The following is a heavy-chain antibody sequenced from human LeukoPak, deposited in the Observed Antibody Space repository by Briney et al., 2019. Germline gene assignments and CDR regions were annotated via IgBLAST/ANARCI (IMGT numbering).Heavy chain of an antibody. CDR2: IYYTGST. CDR1: RGSVSSSTFY. D-gene: IGHD2-8*01. CDR3: TAEKNGSPHY. V-gene: IGHV4-39*07. J-gene: IGHJ4*02. Sequence: TSETLSLTCTVSRGSVSSSTFYWSWVRQPPGKGLEWIASIYYTGSTYYNPSLKSRVTISLDMSKNEFFLTMTSVTAADTAVYFCTAEKNGSPHYWGQGTQVTVSS.